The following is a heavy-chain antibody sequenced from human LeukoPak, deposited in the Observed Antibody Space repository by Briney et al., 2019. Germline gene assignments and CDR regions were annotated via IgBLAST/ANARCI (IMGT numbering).Heavy chain of an antibody. Sequence: QTGGSLRLSCAASGFTFSSYAMHWVRQAPGKGLEWVAVISYDGSNKYYAGSVKGRFTISRDNSKNTLYLQMNSLRAEDTAVYYCARDPDSSGYYGPGYWGQGTLVTVSS. CDR3: ARDPDSSGYYGPGY. J-gene: IGHJ4*02. CDR1: GFTFSSYA. D-gene: IGHD3-22*01. CDR2: ISYDGSNK. V-gene: IGHV3-30-3*01.